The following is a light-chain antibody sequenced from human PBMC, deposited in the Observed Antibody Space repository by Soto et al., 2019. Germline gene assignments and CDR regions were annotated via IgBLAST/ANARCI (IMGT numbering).Light chain of an antibody. J-gene: IGKJ5*01. CDR3: QQRTS. Sequence: EIVLTQSPATLSLSPGERATLSCRASQSVSSYLAWYQQKPGQAPRLLIYDASNRATGTPARFSGSGSGTDFTLTISSREPEDFAVYYCQQRTSFGRGTRLEIK. V-gene: IGKV3-11*01. CDR2: DAS. CDR1: QSVSSY.